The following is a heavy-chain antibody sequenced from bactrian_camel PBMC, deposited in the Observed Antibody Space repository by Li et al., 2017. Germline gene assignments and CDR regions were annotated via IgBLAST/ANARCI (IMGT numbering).Heavy chain of an antibody. D-gene: IGHD2*01. Sequence: VQLVESGGGSVQAGGSLRLSCTGSGFTLAANHVAWFRQTPGNEREGVAGIYGGSGETYYADSAKGRFTIAIDRAVNTVYLQMNSLKPEDTAMYYCAAFCSGGYWSFKYWGQGTQVTVS. CDR3: AAFCSGGYWSFKY. CDR1: GFTLAANH. V-gene: IGHV3S40*01. J-gene: IGHJ4*01. CDR2: IYGGSGET.